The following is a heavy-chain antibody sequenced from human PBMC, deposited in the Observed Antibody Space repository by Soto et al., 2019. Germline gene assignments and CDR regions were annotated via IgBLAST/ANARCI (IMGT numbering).Heavy chain of an antibody. V-gene: IGHV3-30*03. J-gene: IGHJ1*01. CDR2: ISYDGSNK. CDR1: GFTFSSYG. Sequence: PGGSLRLSCAASGFTFSSYGMHWVRQAPGKGLEWVAVISYDGSNKYYADSVKGRFTISRDNSKNTLYLQMNSLRAEDTAVYYCARKKGIAAAGFQHWGQGTLVTVSS. D-gene: IGHD6-13*01. CDR3: ARKKGIAAAGFQH.